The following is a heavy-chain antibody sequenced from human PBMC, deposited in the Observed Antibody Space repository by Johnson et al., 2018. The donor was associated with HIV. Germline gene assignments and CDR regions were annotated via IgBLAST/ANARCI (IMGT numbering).Heavy chain of an antibody. CDR2: SASGGST. CDR1: GFIVSSNY. V-gene: IGHV3-53*01. CDR3: ARGSRYCSGGSCPEAFDI. J-gene: IGHJ3*02. Sequence: MQLVESGGGLIQPGGSLRLSCAASGFIVSSNYMSWVRQAPGKGLEWVSGISASGGSTYYADSVKGRFTISRDNSKNTLYLQMNSLRAEDTALYFCARGSRYCSGGSCPEAFDIWGQGTMVTVSS. D-gene: IGHD2-15*01.